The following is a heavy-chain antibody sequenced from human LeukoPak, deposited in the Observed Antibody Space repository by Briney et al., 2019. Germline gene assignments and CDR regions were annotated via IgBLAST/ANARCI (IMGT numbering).Heavy chain of an antibody. CDR3: VRKSRVLRYFDWPGPYDI. CDR2: ISAYNGNT. Sequence: ASVKVSCKASGYTFTSYGISWVRQAPGQGLEWMGWISAYNGNTNYAQKLQGRVTMTTDTSTSTAYMELRSLRSDDTAVYYCVRKSRVLRYFDWPGPYDIWGQGTMVTVSS. V-gene: IGHV1-18*01. J-gene: IGHJ3*02. D-gene: IGHD3-9*01. CDR1: GYTFTSYG.